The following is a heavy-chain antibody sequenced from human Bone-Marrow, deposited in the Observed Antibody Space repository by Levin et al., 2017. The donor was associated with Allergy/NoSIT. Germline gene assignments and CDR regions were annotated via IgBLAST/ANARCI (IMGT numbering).Heavy chain of an antibody. D-gene: IGHD1-26*01. CDR3: AKDVRVWGPYYSFDL. J-gene: IGHJ2*01. CDR2: ISVIATNT. CDR1: GFTFNSYA. V-gene: IGHV3-23*01. Sequence: PGGSLRLSCAASGFTFNSYAMSWVRQAPGKGLEWVSTISVIATNTYYADSVKGRFTISRDNSQSTLSLQMSSLRAEDTAVYYCAKDVRVWGPYYSFDLWGRGTLITVSS.